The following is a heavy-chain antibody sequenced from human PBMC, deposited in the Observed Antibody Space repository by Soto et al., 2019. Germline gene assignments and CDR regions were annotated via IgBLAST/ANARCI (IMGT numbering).Heavy chain of an antibody. CDR3: ARATPTNYYDSSGYYDS. V-gene: IGHV1-69*01. Sequence: QVQLVQSGAEVKKPGSSVKVSCKASGGTFSSYAISWVRQAPGQGLEWMGGIIPIFGTANYAQKFQGRVTITADESTSTAYMELSSLRTEDTAVYYCARATPTNYYDSSGYYDSWGQGTLVTVSS. J-gene: IGHJ4*02. D-gene: IGHD3-22*01. CDR1: GGTFSSYA. CDR2: IIPIFGTA.